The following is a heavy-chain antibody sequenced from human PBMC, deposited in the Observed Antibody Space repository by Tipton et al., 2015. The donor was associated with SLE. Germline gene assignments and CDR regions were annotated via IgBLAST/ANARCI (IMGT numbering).Heavy chain of an antibody. V-gene: IGHV4-39*07. CDR3: ARGPYYYMDV. J-gene: IGHJ6*03. Sequence: GLVKPSETLSLTCTVSNGSISSSPYYWGWIRQSPGKGLKWAGSIYYSGSTYYNPSLKSRVTISVDTSRNQCSLNLTSVTAADTAVYYCARGPYYYMDVWGKGTTVTVSS. CDR2: IYYSGST. CDR1: NGSISSSPYY.